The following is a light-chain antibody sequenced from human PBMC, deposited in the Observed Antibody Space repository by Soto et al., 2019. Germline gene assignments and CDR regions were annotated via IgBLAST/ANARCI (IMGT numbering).Light chain of an antibody. CDR3: QQYNNWPPGLFT. J-gene: IGKJ2*01. CDR1: QSVSSN. V-gene: IGKV3-15*01. Sequence: EIVMTQSPATLSVSPGERATLSCRASQSVSSNLAWSQQKPGQAPRLLIYGASTRATGIPARFSGSGSETELTLTISSLQYEDFAVYYCQQYNNWPPGLFTFGQGTKLEIK. CDR2: GAS.